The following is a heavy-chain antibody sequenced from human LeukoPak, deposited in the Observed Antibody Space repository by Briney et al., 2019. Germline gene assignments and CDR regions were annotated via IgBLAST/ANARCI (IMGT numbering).Heavy chain of an antibody. CDR3: AREIAVADTNWFDP. J-gene: IGHJ5*02. Sequence: SETLSLTCTVSCGSISSYYWSWIRQPPGKGLEWIGYIYTSGSTNYNPSLKSRVTISVDTSKNQFSLKLSSVTAADTAVYYCAREIAVADTNWFDPWGQGTLVTVSS. D-gene: IGHD6-19*01. V-gene: IGHV4-4*09. CDR1: CGSISSYY. CDR2: IYTSGST.